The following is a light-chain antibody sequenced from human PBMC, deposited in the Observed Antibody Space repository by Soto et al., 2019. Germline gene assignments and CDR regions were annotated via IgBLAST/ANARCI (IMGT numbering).Light chain of an antibody. J-gene: IGLJ1*01. Sequence: QSVLTQPPSASESPGQSVTISCTGTSGDVGGYHYVSWYQHHPGRAPKLLIYEVEKRPPGVPGRFSGSKSGNTASLTVSGLKADEEADYYCLPYGGRNNFPYVFGTGTKVTVL. CDR1: SGDVGGYHY. CDR3: LPYGGRNNFPYV. V-gene: IGLV2-8*01. CDR2: EVE.